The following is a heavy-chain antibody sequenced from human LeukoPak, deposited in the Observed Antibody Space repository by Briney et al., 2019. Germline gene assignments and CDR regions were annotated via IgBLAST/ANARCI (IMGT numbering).Heavy chain of an antibody. V-gene: IGHV2-70*11. J-gene: IGHJ4*02. Sequence: SGPALVKPTKVLTLTITLYGLSLTTRGICVSWIRQPPGKALEWLARIDWDDDKYYITYLKTRLTISMDSSKNLVVLTMTNMDPADTAHYYCAAAGNTYVCLLPLVGGQGTLVTVSS. CDR2: IDWDDDK. D-gene: IGHD3-10*02. CDR3: AAAGNTYVCLLPLV. CDR1: GLSLTTRGIC.